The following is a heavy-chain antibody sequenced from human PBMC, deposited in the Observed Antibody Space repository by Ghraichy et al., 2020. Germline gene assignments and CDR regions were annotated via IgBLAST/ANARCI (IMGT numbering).Heavy chain of an antibody. Sequence: GGSLRLSCAASGFTFSSYAMTWVRQAPGKGLEWVSAIPGNGGSTSYVDSVKGRFTISRDNSKNTQYLQMNSLRAEDTAVYFCAKGTHSTGWRYFDYWGHGTLVTVSS. J-gene: IGHJ4*01. D-gene: IGHD6-19*01. CDR2: IPGNGGST. CDR1: GFTFSSYA. V-gene: IGHV3-23*01. CDR3: AKGTHSTGWRYFDY.